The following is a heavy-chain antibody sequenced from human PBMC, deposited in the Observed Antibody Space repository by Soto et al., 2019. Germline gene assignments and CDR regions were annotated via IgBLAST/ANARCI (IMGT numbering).Heavy chain of an antibody. Sequence: GVLRLSCAASGFTFSNAWMSWGRQAPGKGLEWVGRIKSKTDGGTTDYAAPVKGRFTISRDDSKNTLYLQMNSLKTEDTAVYYCTTVWSSSWYSDYWGQGTLVTVSS. CDR1: GFTFSNAW. CDR3: TTVWSSSWYSDY. V-gene: IGHV3-15*01. D-gene: IGHD6-13*01. CDR2: IKSKTDGGTT. J-gene: IGHJ4*02.